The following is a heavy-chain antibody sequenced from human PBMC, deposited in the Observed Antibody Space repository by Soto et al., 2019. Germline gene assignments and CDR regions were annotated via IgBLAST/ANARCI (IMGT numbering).Heavy chain of an antibody. J-gene: IGHJ5*02. CDR2: INHSGST. CDR3: ARGAAFGFDP. V-gene: IGHV4-34*01. Sequence: SETLSLTCAVYGGSFSGYYWSWIRQPPGKGLEWIGEINHSGSTNYNPSLKSRVTISVDTSKNQFSLKLSSVTAADTAVYYCARGAAFGFDPWGQGTLVTVS. D-gene: IGHD6-25*01. CDR1: GGSFSGYY.